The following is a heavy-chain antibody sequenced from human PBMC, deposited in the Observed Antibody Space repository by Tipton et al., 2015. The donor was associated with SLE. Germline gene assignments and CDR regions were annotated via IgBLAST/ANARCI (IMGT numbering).Heavy chain of an antibody. J-gene: IGHJ4*02. V-gene: IGHV4-39*07. CDR2: IYHSGSS. D-gene: IGHD3-10*01. CDR3: ARGGTMVRGSDL. CDR1: GGSISSSSYY. Sequence: TLSLTCTVSGGSISSSSYYWGWIRQPPGKGLEWIGSIYHSGSSYYNPSLKSRVTISVDTSKNQFSLKLSSVTAADTAVYYCARGGTMVRGSDLWGQGTLVTDSS.